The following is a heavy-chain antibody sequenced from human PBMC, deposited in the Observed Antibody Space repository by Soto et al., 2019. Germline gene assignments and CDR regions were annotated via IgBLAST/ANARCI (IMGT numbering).Heavy chain of an antibody. Sequence: QVQLVQSGAEVKKPGASVKVSCKASGYTFTSYGISWVRQAPGQGLEWMGWITAYNYNTNYAQKLQGRLTMTTDTSSSTAYRELRSLRSDDTAVYYCARRRIVVAGEWYFDLWGRGTLVTVSS. J-gene: IGHJ2*01. CDR3: ARRRIVVAGEWYFDL. CDR2: ITAYNYNT. CDR1: GYTFTSYG. V-gene: IGHV1-18*01. D-gene: IGHD3-22*01.